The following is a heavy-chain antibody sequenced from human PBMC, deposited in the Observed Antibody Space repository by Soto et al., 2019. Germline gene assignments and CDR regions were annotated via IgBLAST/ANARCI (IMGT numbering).Heavy chain of an antibody. CDR1: GFSFSNYA. Sequence: EVQLVESGGGLVQPGGSRRVSCAASGFSFSNYAMNWVRQAPGKGLEWVSYISIGSGSIFYADSVKGRFTISRDDAKNSLSMQMNTLRDEDTAVYYSVRADSWAFDFWGQGTMVTVSS. CDR3: VRADSWAFDF. V-gene: IGHV3-48*02. CDR2: ISIGSGSI. D-gene: IGHD3-22*01. J-gene: IGHJ3*01.